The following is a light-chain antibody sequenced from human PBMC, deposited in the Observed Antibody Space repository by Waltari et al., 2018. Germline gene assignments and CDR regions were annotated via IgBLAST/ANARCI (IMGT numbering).Light chain of an antibody. CDR2: GAS. Sequence: DSVLTRSPGTLSLSPGERATLSCRASQSVSSSLLAWYQQKPGQAPRLLIYGASSRTTGIPGRFSGTGSETDFTLTISRLEPEDVAVYYCQQHDASPRTFGQGTKVEFK. V-gene: IGKV3-20*01. CDR1: QSVSSSL. CDR3: QQHDASPRT. J-gene: IGKJ1*01.